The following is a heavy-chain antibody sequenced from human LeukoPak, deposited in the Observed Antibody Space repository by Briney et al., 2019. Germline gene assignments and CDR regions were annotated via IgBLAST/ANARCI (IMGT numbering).Heavy chain of an antibody. D-gene: IGHD2-2*02. CDR1: GFAVSSNY. Sequence: GGSLRLSCAASGFAVSSNYMSWVRQAPGKGLEWVSVIYSGGSTYYADSVKGRSTISRDNSKNTLYLQMNSLRAEDTAVYYCARQPFNYALYCSSTSCYTWYYFDYWGQGTLVTVSS. V-gene: IGHV3-53*01. CDR3: ARQPFNYALYCSSTSCYTWYYFDY. J-gene: IGHJ4*02. CDR2: IYSGGST.